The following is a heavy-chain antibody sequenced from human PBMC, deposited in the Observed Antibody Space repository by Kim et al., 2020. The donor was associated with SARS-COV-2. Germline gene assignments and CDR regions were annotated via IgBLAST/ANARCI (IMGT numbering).Heavy chain of an antibody. CDR3: ARGPYSSGGY. CDR2: ST. D-gene: IGHD6-19*01. J-gene: IGHJ4*02. Sequence: STNYNPSLKSRVTISVDTSKNQFSLKLSSVTAADTAVYYCARGPYSSGGYWGQGTLVTVSS. V-gene: IGHV4-34*01.